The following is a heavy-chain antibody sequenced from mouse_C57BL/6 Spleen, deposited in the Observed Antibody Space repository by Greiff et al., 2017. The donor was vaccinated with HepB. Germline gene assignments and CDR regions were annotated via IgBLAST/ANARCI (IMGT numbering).Heavy chain of an antibody. V-gene: IGHV1-54*01. CDR2: INPGSGGT. CDR3: ARGEKKGTWFAY. J-gene: IGHJ3*01. Sequence: VQLQQSGAELVRPGPSVKVSCKASGYAFTNYLIEWVKQRPGQGLEWIGVINPGSGGTNYNEKFKGKATLTADKSSSTAYMQLSSLTSEDSAVYFCARGEKKGTWFAYWGQGTLVTVSA. CDR1: GYAFTNYL.